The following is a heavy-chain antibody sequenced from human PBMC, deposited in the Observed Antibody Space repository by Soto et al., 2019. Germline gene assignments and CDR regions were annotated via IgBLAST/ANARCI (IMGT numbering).Heavy chain of an antibody. V-gene: IGHV1-18*01. J-gene: IGHJ4*02. CDR1: GYTFPSYG. CDR3: ARGRYGDY. D-gene: IGHD1-1*01. CDR2: ISAHNDNT. Sequence: QVHLVQSGAEVKKPGASVKVSCKCSGYTFPSYGITWVRQAPGQGLEWMGWISAHNDNTDYAQKLQGRVTVTRDTSTSTAYMELRSLRSDDTAVYYCARGRYGDYWGQGALVTVS.